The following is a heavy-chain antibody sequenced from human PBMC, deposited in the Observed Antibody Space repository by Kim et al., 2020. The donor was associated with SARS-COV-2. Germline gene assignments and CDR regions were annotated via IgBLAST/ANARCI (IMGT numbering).Heavy chain of an antibody. CDR1: GYTFTGYY. V-gene: IGHV1-2*02. Sequence: ASVKVSCKTSGYTFTGYYMHWVRQAPGQGLEWMGWIHPNSGGTNYAQKFQGRVTMTRDTTISTAYMDLSRLKSDDTAVYYCARDIVVIPAAPPYEDYYYYGLDVWGQGTTVTVSS. CDR2: IHPNSGGT. J-gene: IGHJ6*02. CDR3: ARDIVVIPAAPPYEDYYYYGLDV. D-gene: IGHD2-2*01.